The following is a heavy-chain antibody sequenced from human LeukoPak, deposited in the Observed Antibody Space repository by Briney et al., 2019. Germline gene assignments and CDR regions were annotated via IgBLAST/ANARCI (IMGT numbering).Heavy chain of an antibody. J-gene: IGHJ5*02. D-gene: IGHD2-2*01. Sequence: SETLCLTCAVYGWSFNDYYWNWIRQPPGKGLGWIGEINARGDTNYNPSLESRVTISVDTSKNQFSLRLTSMIAADTALYYCARGQVPAARGYNWFDPWGQGTLVTVSS. CDR2: INARGDT. V-gene: IGHV4-34*01. CDR3: ARGQVPAARGYNWFDP. CDR1: GWSFNDYY.